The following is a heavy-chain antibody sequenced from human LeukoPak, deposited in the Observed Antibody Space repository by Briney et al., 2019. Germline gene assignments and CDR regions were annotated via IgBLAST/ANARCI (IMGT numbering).Heavy chain of an antibody. V-gene: IGHV4-61*01. CDR2: IYYSGST. D-gene: IGHD1-14*01. Sequence: SETLSLTCTVSGGSISSGSYCWSWIRQPPGKGLEWIGYIYYSGSTNYNPSLKSRVTISVDTSKNQFSLKLNSVTAADTAVYHSARARYSPNWFDPWGQGTLVTVSS. CDR3: ARARYSPNWFDP. J-gene: IGHJ5*02. CDR1: GGSISSGSYC.